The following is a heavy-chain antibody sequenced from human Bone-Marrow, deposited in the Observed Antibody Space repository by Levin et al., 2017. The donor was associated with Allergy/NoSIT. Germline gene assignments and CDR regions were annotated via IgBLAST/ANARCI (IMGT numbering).Heavy chain of an antibody. Sequence: EASVKVSCKVSGYTLTDLSMHWVRQAPGKGLEWVGTFGREDGEAIYAQKFQGRVTITEDTSIDTGYMRLSSLRTEDTAVYYCATSPPPSVRAVIVDYYFYYYMDVWGKGTTVTVSS. V-gene: IGHV1-24*01. CDR3: ATSPPPSVRAVIVDYYFYYYMDV. J-gene: IGHJ6*03. CDR2: FGREDGEA. CDR1: GYTLTDLS. D-gene: IGHD3-10*01.